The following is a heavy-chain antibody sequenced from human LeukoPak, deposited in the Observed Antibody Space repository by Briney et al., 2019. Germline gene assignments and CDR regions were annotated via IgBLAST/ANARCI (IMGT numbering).Heavy chain of an antibody. Sequence: GGSLRLSCEAAGFAFKTYSMHWVRQAPGKGLEWVAAIWPDGSNEYYANSVKGRFFISRDNSKNTLYLQMNSLRAEDTAVYYCARGGADFDYWGQGTLVTVSA. CDR3: ARGGADFDY. V-gene: IGHV3-33*01. CDR2: IWPDGSNE. D-gene: IGHD1-26*01. CDR1: GFAFKTYS. J-gene: IGHJ4*02.